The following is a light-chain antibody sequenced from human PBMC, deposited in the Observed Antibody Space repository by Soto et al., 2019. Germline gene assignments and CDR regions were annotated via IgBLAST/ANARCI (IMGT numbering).Light chain of an antibody. J-gene: IGKJ5*01. CDR2: GAS. V-gene: IGKV3-15*01. CDR3: QQRSNLPPIT. Sequence: EIVMTQSPCTLSVSPGERATLSCRASQSVGRDLAWYQQKPGQAPRLLIYGASTWATGIPASFSGSGSGAEFTLTISSLQSEDFAVYYCQQRSNLPPITFGQGTRLEIK. CDR1: QSVGRD.